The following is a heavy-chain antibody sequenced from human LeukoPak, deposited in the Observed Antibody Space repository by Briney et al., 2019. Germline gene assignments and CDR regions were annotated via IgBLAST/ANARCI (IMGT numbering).Heavy chain of an antibody. J-gene: IGHJ4*02. CDR3: AGVQASSGYYYVDEQHY. D-gene: IGHD3-22*01. V-gene: IGHV3-30-3*01. CDR2: ISYDGSNK. Sequence: SLRLSCAASGFTFDDYAMPWVRQAPGKGLEWVAVISYDGSNKYYADSVKGRFTISRDNSKNTLYLQMNSLRAEDTAVYYCAGVQASSGYYYVDEQHYWGQGTLVTVSS. CDR1: GFTFDDYA.